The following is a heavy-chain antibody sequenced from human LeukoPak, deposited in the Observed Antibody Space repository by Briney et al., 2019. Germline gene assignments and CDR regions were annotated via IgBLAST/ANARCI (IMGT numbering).Heavy chain of an antibody. Sequence: GGSLRLSCAASGFTFSRYDLSWVRQAPGKGLECVSTISRTVTTTYYADSVKGRFTISRDNSKNTLYLQMNDLRADDTAVYYCAKERVSSGMMEGVLHMWGQGTTVSVSS. CDR1: GFTFSRYD. D-gene: IGHD2-8*01. CDR2: ISRTVTTT. J-gene: IGHJ3*02. CDR3: AKERVSSGMMEGVLHM. V-gene: IGHV3-23*05.